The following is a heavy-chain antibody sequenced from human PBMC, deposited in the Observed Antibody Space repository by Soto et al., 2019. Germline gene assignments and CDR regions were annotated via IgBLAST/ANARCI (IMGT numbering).Heavy chain of an antibody. Sequence: GGSLRLSCAASGFTFSTYAMSWVRQAPGKGLEWVSTISGSDGRTYYADSVKGRFTISRGNSKNTLYLQMSSLRAEDTAVYFCAKVWVDIVVVPAASMDVWGQGTTVTVSS. CDR1: GFTFSTYA. CDR3: AKVWVDIVVVPAASMDV. J-gene: IGHJ6*02. CDR2: ISGSDGRT. V-gene: IGHV3-23*01. D-gene: IGHD2-2*03.